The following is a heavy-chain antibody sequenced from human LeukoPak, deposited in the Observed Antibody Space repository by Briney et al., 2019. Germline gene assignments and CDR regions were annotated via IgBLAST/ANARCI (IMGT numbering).Heavy chain of an antibody. CDR1: GGSLSSYY. Sequence: SETLSLTCTVSGGSLSSYYWSWIRQPPGKGLEWIGYIYYSGSTNYNPSLKSRVTISVDTSKNQFSLKLSSVTAADTAVYYCATKDSSGWPDDAFDIWGQGTMVTVSS. V-gene: IGHV4-59*01. J-gene: IGHJ3*02. CDR2: IYYSGST. CDR3: ATKDSSGWPDDAFDI. D-gene: IGHD6-19*01.